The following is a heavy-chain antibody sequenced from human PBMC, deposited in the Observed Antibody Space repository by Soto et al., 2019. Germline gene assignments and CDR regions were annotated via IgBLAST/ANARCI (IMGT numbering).Heavy chain of an antibody. CDR1: GGSFSGYY. J-gene: IGHJ6*02. V-gene: IGHV4-34*01. CDR3: ARSAVYYYYGMDV. CDR2: INHSGST. Sequence: SETLSLTCAVYGGSFSGYYWSWIRQPPGKGLEWIGEINHSGSTNYNPSLKSRVTISVDTSKNQFSLKLSSVTAADTAVYYCARSAVYYYYGMDVWGQGTTVTVSS.